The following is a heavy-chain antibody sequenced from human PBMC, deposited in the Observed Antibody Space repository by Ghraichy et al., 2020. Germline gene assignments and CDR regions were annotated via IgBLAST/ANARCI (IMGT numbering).Heavy chain of an antibody. V-gene: IGHV3-23*01. D-gene: IGHD3-22*01. CDR1: GFTFSSYA. CDR3: AKGRITMIVVDAFDI. J-gene: IGHJ3*02. Sequence: GGSLRLSCAASGFTFSSYAMSWVRQAPGKGLEGVSAISGSGGGTYYADSVKGRFTISRDNSKNTLYLQMNSLRAEDTAVYYCAKGRITMIVVDAFDIWGQGTMVTVSS. CDR2: ISGSGGGT.